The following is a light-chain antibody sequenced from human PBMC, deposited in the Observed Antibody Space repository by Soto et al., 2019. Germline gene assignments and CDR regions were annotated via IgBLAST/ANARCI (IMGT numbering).Light chain of an antibody. V-gene: IGKV2-28*01. J-gene: IGKJ1*01. CDR3: MQALQTPWT. Sequence: IVMTQSPLSLPVTPGEPASMSFKSNQSLLHSNGYNYLDWYLQKPGQSPQLLMYSGSDRASGVPDRFSGSGSGTDFTLRISRVEAEDVGVYYCMQALQTPWTFGQGTKVDI. CDR1: QSLLHSNGYNY. CDR2: SGS.